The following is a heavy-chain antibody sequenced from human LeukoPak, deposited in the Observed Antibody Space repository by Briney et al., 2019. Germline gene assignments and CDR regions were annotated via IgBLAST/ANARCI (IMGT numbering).Heavy chain of an antibody. CDR2: TYYRSKWYN. D-gene: IGHD3-22*01. J-gene: IGHJ4*02. V-gene: IGHV6-1*01. Sequence: SQTLSLTCAISGDSVSSNSAAWNWIRQSPSRGLEWLGRTYYRSKWYNDYAVSVKSRITINPDTSKNQFSLQLNSVTPEDTAVYYCARVRLEYYDSSGRYHGVFDYWGQGTLVTVSS. CDR1: GDSVSSNSAA. CDR3: ARVRLEYYDSSGRYHGVFDY.